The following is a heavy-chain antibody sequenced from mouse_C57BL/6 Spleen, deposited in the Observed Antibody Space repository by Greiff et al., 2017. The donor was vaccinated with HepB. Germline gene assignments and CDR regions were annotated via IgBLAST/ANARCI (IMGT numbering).Heavy chain of an antibody. V-gene: IGHV5-17*03. CDR3: ARRWLLHYYAMDY. J-gene: IGHJ4*01. Sequence: EVKLEESGGGLVKPGGSLKLSCAASGFTFSDYGMHWVRQAPEKGLEWVAYISSGSSTIYYADTVKGRFTISRDNAKNTLFLQMTSLRSEDTAMYYCARRWLLHYYAMDYWGQGTSVTVSS. D-gene: IGHD2-3*01. CDR2: ISSGSSTI. CDR1: GFTFSDYG.